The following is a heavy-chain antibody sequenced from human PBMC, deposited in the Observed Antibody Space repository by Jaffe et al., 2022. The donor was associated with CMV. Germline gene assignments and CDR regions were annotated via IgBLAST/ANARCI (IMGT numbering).Heavy chain of an antibody. V-gene: IGHV3-7*01. CDR1: GFTFSSYW. J-gene: IGHJ3*02. CDR3: AREEWLQLNHDAFDI. CDR2: IKQDGSEK. Sequence: EVQLVESGGGLVQPGGSLRLSCAASGFTFSSYWMSWVRQAPGKGLEWVANIKQDGSEKYYVDSVKGRFTISRDNAKNSLYLQMNSLRAEDTAVYYCAREEWLQLNHDAFDIWGQGTMVTVSS. D-gene: IGHD5-12*01.